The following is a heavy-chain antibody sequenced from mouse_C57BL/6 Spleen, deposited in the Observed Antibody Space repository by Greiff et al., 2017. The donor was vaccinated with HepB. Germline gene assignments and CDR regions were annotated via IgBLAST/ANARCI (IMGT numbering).Heavy chain of an antibody. CDR2: ISDGGSYT. J-gene: IGHJ3*01. D-gene: IGHD2-1*01. V-gene: IGHV5-4*01. CDR3: ARDPDGNYGFAY. CDR1: GFTFSSYA. Sequence: EVKLMESGGGLVKPGGSLKLSCAASGFTFSSYAMSWVRQTPEKRLEWVATISDGGSYTYYPDNVKGRFTISRDNAKNNLYLQMSHLKSEDTAMYYCARDPDGNYGFAYWGQGTLVTVSA.